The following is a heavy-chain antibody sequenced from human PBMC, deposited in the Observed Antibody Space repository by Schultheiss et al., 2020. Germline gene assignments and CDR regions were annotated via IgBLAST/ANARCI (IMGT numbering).Heavy chain of an antibody. V-gene: IGHV4-34*01. Sequence: SETLSLTCAVYGGSFSGYYWSWIRQHPGKGLEWIGEINHSGSTNYNPSLKSRVTISVDTSKNQFSLKLSSVTAADTAVYYCARALRRSTSKYGMDVWGQGTTVTVSS. CDR2: INHSGST. J-gene: IGHJ6*02. D-gene: IGHD2-2*01. CDR3: ARALRRSTSKYGMDV. CDR1: GGSFSGYY.